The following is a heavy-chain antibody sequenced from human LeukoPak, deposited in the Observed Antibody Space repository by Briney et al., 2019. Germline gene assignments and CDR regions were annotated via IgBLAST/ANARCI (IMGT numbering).Heavy chain of an antibody. V-gene: IGHV1-2*02. CDR1: GNTFTGYY. CDR2: INPNSGGT. D-gene: IGHD2-2*01. J-gene: IGHJ6*02. CDR3: TRDHCTRTNCYEDYYYGMDV. Sequence: ASVNVSCKASGNTFTGYYMHWVRQAPGQGLEWMGWINPNSGGTDTAQKFQGRVTMTRDTSISTAYMELSRLRSDDTAVYYCTRDHCTRTNCYEDYYYGMDVWGQGTTVTVSS.